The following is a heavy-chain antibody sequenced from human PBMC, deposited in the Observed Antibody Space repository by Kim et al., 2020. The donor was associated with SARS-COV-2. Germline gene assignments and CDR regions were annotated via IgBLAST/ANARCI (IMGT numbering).Heavy chain of an antibody. J-gene: IGHJ4*02. Sequence: ASVKVSCKASGYTFTSYAMHWVRQAPGQRLEWMGWINAGNGNTKYSQKFQGRVTITRDTSASTAYMELSSLRSEDTAVYYCARAWGAIVVPAAMDAYWGQGTLVNVSS. CDR1: GYTFTSYA. CDR3: ARAWGAIVVPAAMDAY. CDR2: INAGNGNT. V-gene: IGHV1-3*01. D-gene: IGHD2-2*01.